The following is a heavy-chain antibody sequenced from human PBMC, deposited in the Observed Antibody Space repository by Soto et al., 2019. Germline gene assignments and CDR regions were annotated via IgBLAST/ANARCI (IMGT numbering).Heavy chain of an antibody. CDR2: ISSDGGAI. Sequence: EVQLVESGGGLIQPGGSLRLSCAGSGFTFSSYSLSWVRQAPGKGLEWLSYISSDGGAIYYADSVKGRFTISRDNAKNSQYLQMNSLRAEDTAVYYCARHHGDYGLSGYWGQGTLVTVSS. CDR1: GFTFSSYS. V-gene: IGHV3-48*01. CDR3: ARHHGDYGLSGY. J-gene: IGHJ4*02. D-gene: IGHD4-17*01.